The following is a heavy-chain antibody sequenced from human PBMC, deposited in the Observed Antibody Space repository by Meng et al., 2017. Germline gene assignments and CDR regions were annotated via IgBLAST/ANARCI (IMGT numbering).Heavy chain of an antibody. J-gene: IGHJ4*02. V-gene: IGHV4-39*07. CDR2: IYYSGRT. Sequence: SETLSLTCTVSGGSISSSSYYWGWIRQPPGKGLEWIGSIYYSGRTYYNPSLKSRVTISVDTSKNQFSLKLSSVTAADAAVYYCARDLFPDRRPYYYDYWGQGTLVTVSS. CDR3: ARDLFPDRRPYYYDY. CDR1: GGSISSSSYY. D-gene: IGHD1-14*01.